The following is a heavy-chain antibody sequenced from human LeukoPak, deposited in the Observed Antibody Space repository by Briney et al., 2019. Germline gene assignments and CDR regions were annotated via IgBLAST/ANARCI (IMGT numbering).Heavy chain of an antibody. D-gene: IGHD1-26*01. CDR2: INLVNGNT. Sequence: ASVKVSCKASGYTFTNYAMHWVRLAPGQRLQWMGWINLVNGNTKYSQYFEGRVTITRDTSASTAYMELRSLRSDDTAVYYCARDQYSGSYYTYYYYYMDVWGKGTTVTVSS. J-gene: IGHJ6*03. CDR3: ARDQYSGSYYTYYYYYMDV. V-gene: IGHV1-3*01. CDR1: GYTFTNYA.